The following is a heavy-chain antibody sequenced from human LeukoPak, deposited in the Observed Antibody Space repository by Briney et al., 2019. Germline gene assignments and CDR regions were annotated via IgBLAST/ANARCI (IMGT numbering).Heavy chain of an antibody. CDR2: ISYDGSNK. CDR3: SAVAGLFDY. CDR1: GFTFSSHG. J-gene: IGHJ4*02. D-gene: IGHD6-19*01. Sequence: GGSLRLSCAASGFTFSSHGMHWVRQAPGKGLEWVAVISYDGSNKYYADSVKGRFTISRDNSKNTLYLQMNSLRAEDTAVYYCSAVAGLFDYWGQGTLVTVSS. V-gene: IGHV3-30*03.